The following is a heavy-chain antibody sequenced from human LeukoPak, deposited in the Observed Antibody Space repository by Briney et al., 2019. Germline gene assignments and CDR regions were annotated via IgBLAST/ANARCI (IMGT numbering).Heavy chain of an antibody. J-gene: IGHJ5*02. CDR2: INHSGST. D-gene: IGHD1-26*01. Sequence: PSETLSLTCAVYGGSFSGYYWSWIRQPPGKGLEWIGEINHSGSTNYNPSLKSRVTISVDTSKNQFSLKLSSVTAADTAVYYCARVGATTWFDHWGQGTLVTVSS. V-gene: IGHV4-34*01. CDR1: GGSFSGYY. CDR3: ARVGATTWFDH.